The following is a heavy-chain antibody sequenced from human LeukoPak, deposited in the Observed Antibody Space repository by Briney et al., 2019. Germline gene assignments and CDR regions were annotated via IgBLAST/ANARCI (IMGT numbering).Heavy chain of an antibody. V-gene: IGHV3-74*01. J-gene: IGHJ4*02. CDR3: ARGGLEPTDY. Sequence: GGSLRLSCAASGFTFSNYWMHWVRQAPGKGLVWVSRLNTDGTTTSYADSVKGRFTISRDNAKNTLYLLLNSLRAEDTVVYYCARGGLEPTDYWGQGTLVTVSS. CDR2: LNTDGTTT. D-gene: IGHD1-1*01. CDR1: GFTFSNYW.